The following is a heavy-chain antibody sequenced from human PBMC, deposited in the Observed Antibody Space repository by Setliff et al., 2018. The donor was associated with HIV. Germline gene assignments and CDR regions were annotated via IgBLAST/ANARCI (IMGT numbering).Heavy chain of an antibody. J-gene: IGHJ5*02. CDR2: IYYSGST. D-gene: IGHD3-3*01. Sequence: PSETLSLTCSVSGGSISGYYWNWVRQPPGKGLEWMGYIYYSGSTDYNPALKRRVTISLDTSKNQFSLKLSSVTAADTAVYYCARGAYYNFWSGYSAGGVSLGPWGQGTLVTSPQ. CDR3: ARGAYYNFWSGYSAGGVSLGP. V-gene: IGHV4-59*01. CDR1: GGSISGYY.